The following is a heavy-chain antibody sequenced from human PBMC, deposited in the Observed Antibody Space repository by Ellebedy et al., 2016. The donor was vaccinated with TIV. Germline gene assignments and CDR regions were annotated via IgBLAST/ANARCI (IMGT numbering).Heavy chain of an antibody. CDR3: AKTFCDRTTCPPLES. J-gene: IGHJ4*02. V-gene: IGHV3-23*01. CDR1: GFTFGRYA. Sequence: PGGSLRLSCVASGFTFGRYAMAWVRQAPGRGLEWVSSVSDRGDSTDYADPVKGRFSISRDNLKKTIFLQLNSLRVEDTAVYYCAKTFCDRTTCPPLESWGQGTVVTVSS. CDR2: VSDRGDST. D-gene: IGHD2-2*01.